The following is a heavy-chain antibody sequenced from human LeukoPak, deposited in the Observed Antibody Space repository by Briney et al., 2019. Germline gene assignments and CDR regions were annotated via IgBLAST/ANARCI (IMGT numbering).Heavy chain of an antibody. D-gene: IGHD2-2*01. J-gene: IGHJ6*02. CDR2: INPNSGGT. CDR3: ANLGYCSSTSCYYYYGMDV. V-gene: IGHV1-2*02. Sequence: ASVKVSCTASGYTFTGYYMHWVRQAPGQGLEWMGWINPNSGGTNYAQKFQGRVTMTRDTSISTAYMELSRLRSDDTAVYYCANLGYCSSTSCYYYYGMDVWGQGTTVTVSS. CDR1: GYTFTGYY.